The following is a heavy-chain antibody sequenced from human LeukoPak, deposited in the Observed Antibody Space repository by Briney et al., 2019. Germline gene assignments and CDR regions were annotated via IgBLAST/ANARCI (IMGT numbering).Heavy chain of an antibody. J-gene: IGHJ5*02. CDR2: IIPIFGTA. CDR1: GGTFSSYA. CDR3: ARQYSPSIAAAGT. D-gene: IGHD6-13*01. Sequence: SVKVSCKASGGTFSSYAISWVRQAPGQGLEWMGGIIPIFGTANYAQKFQGRVTITTDESTSTAYMELSSLRSEDTAVYYCARQYSPSIAAAGTWGQGTLVTVSS. V-gene: IGHV1-69*05.